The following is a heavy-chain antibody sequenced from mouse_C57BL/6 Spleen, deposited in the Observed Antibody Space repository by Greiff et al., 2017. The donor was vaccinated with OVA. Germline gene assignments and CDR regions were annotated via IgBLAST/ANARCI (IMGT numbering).Heavy chain of an antibody. CDR3: ARDYGSSLFAY. CDR1: GYTFTSYW. J-gene: IGHJ3*01. CDR2: IDPSDSET. D-gene: IGHD1-1*01. V-gene: IGHV1-52*01. Sequence: QVHVKQPGAELVRPGSSVKLSCKASGYTFTSYWMHWVKQRPIQGLEWIGNIDPSDSETHYNQKFKDKAPLTVDKSSSTAYMQLSSLTYEDSAVYCCARDYGSSLFAYWGQGTLVTVSA.